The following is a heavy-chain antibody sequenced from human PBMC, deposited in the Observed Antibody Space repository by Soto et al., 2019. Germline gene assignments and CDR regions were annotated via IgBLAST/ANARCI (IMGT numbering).Heavy chain of an antibody. CDR2: IYYSGST. CDR1: GGSISSGDYY. CDR3: AREGILVDSGGQTSDWSDY. D-gene: IGHD2-15*01. Sequence: PSETLSLTCTVSGGSISSGDYYWSWIRQPPGKGLEWIGYIYYSGSTYYNPSLKSRVTISVDTSKNQFSLKLSSVTAADTAVYYCAREGILVDSGGQTSDWSDYWGQ. V-gene: IGHV4-30-4*01. J-gene: IGHJ4*02.